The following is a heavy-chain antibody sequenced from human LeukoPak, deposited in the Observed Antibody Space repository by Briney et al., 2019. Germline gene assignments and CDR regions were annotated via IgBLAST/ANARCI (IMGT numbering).Heavy chain of an antibody. CDR3: ARVGRYDILTGYLY. V-gene: IGHV3-48*01. J-gene: IGHJ4*02. D-gene: IGHD3-9*01. CDR2: ISSSSSTI. CDR1: GFTFSGYG. Sequence: GGSLRLSCAASGFTFSGYGMTWVRQAPGKGLEWVSYISSSSSTIYYADSVKGRFTISRDNAKNSLYLQLNSLRSEDTAVYYCARVGRYDILTGYLYWGQGTLVTVSS.